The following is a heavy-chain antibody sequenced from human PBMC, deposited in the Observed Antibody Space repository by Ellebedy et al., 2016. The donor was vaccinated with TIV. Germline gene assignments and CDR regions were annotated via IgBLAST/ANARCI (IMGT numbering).Heavy chain of an antibody. CDR2: IKSKTDGGTT. CDR1: GFTFSNAW. Sequence: GGSLRLSCAASGFTFSNAWMSWVRQAPGKGLEWVGRIKSKTDGGTTDYAAPVKGRFTISRDDSKNTLYLQMNSLKTEDTAVYYCTTGEGGGGYISHYWGQGTLVTVS. V-gene: IGHV3-15*01. D-gene: IGHD5-24*01. J-gene: IGHJ4*02. CDR3: TTGEGGGGYISHY.